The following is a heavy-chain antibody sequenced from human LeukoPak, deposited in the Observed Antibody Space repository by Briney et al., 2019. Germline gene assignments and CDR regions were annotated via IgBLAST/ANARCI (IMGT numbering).Heavy chain of an antibody. Sequence: ASVNVSCKASGYTFTSHDINWVRQATGQGLEWMGWMNPNSGNTGYAQKFQGRVTITRDTSISTAYMELSSLRSEDTAVYYCARGLGDLATNWFDPWGQGTLVTVSS. CDR3: ARGLGDLATNWFDP. J-gene: IGHJ5*02. CDR1: GYTFTSHD. CDR2: MNPNSGNT. V-gene: IGHV1-8*03. D-gene: IGHD3-16*01.